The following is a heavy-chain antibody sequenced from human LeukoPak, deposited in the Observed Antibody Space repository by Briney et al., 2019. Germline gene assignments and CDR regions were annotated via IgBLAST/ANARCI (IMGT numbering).Heavy chain of an antibody. D-gene: IGHD2-2*01. J-gene: IGHJ3*02. CDR1: GVSVSSYD. V-gene: IGHV4-59*02. Sequence: SETLSLTCTVSGVSVSSYDWSWIRRPPGRGLEGIAYLSHSGSSDSNPSLTSRVTTLVDTSKNQFSLKLPSVTAEDTAVYYCARARYANAWYAFDIWGHGTMVTVSS. CDR3: ARARYANAWYAFDI. CDR2: LSHSGSS.